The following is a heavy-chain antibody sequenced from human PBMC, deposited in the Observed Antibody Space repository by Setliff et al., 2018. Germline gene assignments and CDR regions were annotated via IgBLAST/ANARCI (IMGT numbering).Heavy chain of an antibody. J-gene: IGHJ6*02. D-gene: IGHD3-10*01. Sequence: SETLSLTCTVSGGSISSYYWSWIRQPPGKGLEWIGEINHSGSTNYNPSLKSRVTISVDTSKNQFSLKLSSVTAADTAVYYCARDAAPTYYYGSGSYPSYYYYGMDVWGQGTTVTVSS. CDR3: ARDAAPTYYYGSGSYPSYYYYGMDV. CDR1: GGSISSYY. CDR2: INHSGST. V-gene: IGHV4-34*01.